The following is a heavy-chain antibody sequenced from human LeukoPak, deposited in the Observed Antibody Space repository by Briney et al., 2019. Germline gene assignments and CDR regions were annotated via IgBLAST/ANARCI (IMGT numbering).Heavy chain of an antibody. J-gene: IGHJ4*02. V-gene: IGHV3-30*04. CDR1: GFTFSTYA. Sequence: PGGSLRLSCADSGFTFSTYAMRWVRQAPGKGLAWVAVISYDGNNNYYADSVKGRFTISRDNSKSTLYLQMDSLRAEDTAVYHCARDVGIVAAGTYFESWGQGTLVTVSS. D-gene: IGHD6-13*01. CDR3: ARDVGIVAAGTYFES. CDR2: ISYDGNNN.